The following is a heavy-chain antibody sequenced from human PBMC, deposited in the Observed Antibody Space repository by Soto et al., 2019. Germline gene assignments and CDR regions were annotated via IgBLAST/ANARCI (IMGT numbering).Heavy chain of an antibody. CDR2: IRQYGDET. CDR1: AFSLKTYW. D-gene: IGHD3-10*01. J-gene: IGHJ4*02. CDR3: ATGGSGTYYLGPLDY. V-gene: IGHV3-7*01. Sequence: EVQLVESGGGLVLPGGSLRLSCVGSAFSLKTYWMAWVRQAAGKGLECVANIRQYGDETFYVDSVKGRFTIYRDNANNSLYLQIDNLRAEDTGVYYCATGGSGTYYLGPLDYWGQGIMVIVSS.